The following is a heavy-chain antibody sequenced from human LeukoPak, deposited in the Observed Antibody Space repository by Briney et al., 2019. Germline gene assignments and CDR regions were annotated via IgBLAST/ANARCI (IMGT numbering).Heavy chain of an antibody. CDR1: GFTVSSNY. V-gene: IGHV3-53*01. Sequence: GGSLRLSCAASGFTVSSNYMSWVRQAPGKGLEWVSVIYSGGSTYYADSVKGRFTISRDNSKNTLYLQMNSLRAGDTAVYYCARVICSGGSCYGANWGQGTLVTVSS. J-gene: IGHJ4*02. CDR3: ARVICSGGSCYGAN. D-gene: IGHD2-15*01. CDR2: IYSGGST.